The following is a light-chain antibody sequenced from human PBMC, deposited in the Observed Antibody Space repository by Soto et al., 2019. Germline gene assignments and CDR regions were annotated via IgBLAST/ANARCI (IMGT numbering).Light chain of an antibody. CDR2: DAS. V-gene: IGKV3-11*01. J-gene: IGKJ4*01. CDR1: KSVSSY. CDR3: QQRSDWPT. Sequence: EIVLTQSPATLSLSQGERDSISCRASKSVSSYLAWYQQKPGQAPRLLIYDASNRATGIPARFSGSGSGTDFTHTISSLEPEDFAVYDCQQRSDWPTCGGGTKVEIK.